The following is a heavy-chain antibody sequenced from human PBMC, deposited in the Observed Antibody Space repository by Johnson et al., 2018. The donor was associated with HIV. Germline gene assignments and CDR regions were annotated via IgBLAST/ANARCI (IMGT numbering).Heavy chain of an antibody. D-gene: IGHD5-18*01. CDR2: IKQDGSET. J-gene: IGHJ3*02. CDR3: ARGYSYEWRGELDAFDI. Sequence: VQLVESGGGLAQPGGSLRLSCAASGFTFSNYWMSWVRQAPGKGLEWVANIKQDGSETYYVDSVKGRFTISRDNAKNSLNLQMNSLRAEDTAVYYCARGYSYEWRGELDAFDIWGQGTIVTVSS. CDR1: GFTFSNYW. V-gene: IGHV3-7*05.